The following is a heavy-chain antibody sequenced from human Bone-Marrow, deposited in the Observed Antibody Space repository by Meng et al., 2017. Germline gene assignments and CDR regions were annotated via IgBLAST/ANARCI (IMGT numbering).Heavy chain of an antibody. Sequence: GESLKISRTASGFSFNTYDMNWVRQVPGKGLEWVSYIGSSGNPIHYADSVKGRFTISRDDAKNSLFLQMNSLRAEDTALYYCARVGPIVVVPAARQYYHYYGLDVWGQGTSVTVSS. CDR2: IGSSGNPI. CDR3: ARVGPIVVVPAARQYYHYYGLDV. J-gene: IGHJ6*02. CDR1: GFSFNTYD. V-gene: IGHV3-48*03. D-gene: IGHD2-2*01.